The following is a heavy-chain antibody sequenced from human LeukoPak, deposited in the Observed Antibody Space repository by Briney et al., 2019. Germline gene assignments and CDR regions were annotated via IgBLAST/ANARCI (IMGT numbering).Heavy chain of an antibody. CDR1: GFNFINTW. CDR3: ARDWYHAFDF. CDR2: IKSRNAGGTT. J-gene: IGHJ3*01. V-gene: IGHV3-15*07. D-gene: IGHD3-9*01. Sequence: GGSLRLSCAASGFNFINTWMNWVRQAPGKGLEWVGRIKSRNAGGTTDYAAPVKGRFTISRDDSKNMVYLQLNSLKTEDTGVYYCARDWYHAFDFWGQGTMVTVSS.